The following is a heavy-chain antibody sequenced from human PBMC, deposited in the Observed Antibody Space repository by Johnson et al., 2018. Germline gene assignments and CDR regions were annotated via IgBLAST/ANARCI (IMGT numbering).Heavy chain of an antibody. Sequence: VQLVESGGGLVQXGGSLRLSCAASGFTFSNYWMSWVRQAPGKGLEWVANIKQAGSEIYYVDSVKGRFTISRDNAKNSVYLQMDSLRAEDTAVYYCGRSNTGSYQYYFDYWGQGTLVTVSS. D-gene: IGHD1-26*01. CDR2: IKQAGSEI. J-gene: IGHJ4*02. CDR1: GFTFSNYW. CDR3: GRSNTGSYQYYFDY. V-gene: IGHV3-7*01.